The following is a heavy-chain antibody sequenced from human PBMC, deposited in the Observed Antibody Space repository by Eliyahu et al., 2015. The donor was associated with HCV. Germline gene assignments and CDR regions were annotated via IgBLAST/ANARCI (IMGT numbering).Heavy chain of an antibody. D-gene: IGHD2-21*01. J-gene: IGHJ4*02. CDR1: GFSLTTSGMI. V-gene: IGHV2-5*02. Sequence: QITLKESGPTLVKPTQTLTLTCTFSGFSLTTSGMIVGWIRQPPGKALDWLALIYWDDDKRYSPSLRSRLSITXDTSKNQVVLTMTNMDPVDTATYYCAHGTYSDFLYHFDYWGQGTLVTVSS. CDR3: AHGTYSDFLYHFDY. CDR2: IYWDDDK.